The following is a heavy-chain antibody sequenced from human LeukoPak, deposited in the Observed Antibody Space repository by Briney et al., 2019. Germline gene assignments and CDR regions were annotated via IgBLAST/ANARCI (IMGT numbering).Heavy chain of an antibody. CDR2: INPDSGGT. D-gene: IGHD6-19*01. Sequence: ASVKVSCKASGYTFTGYYMHWVRQAPGQGLEWMGRINPDSGGTNYAQKFQGRVTMTRDTSISTAYMELSRLRSDDTAVYYCARVSVAVAGYWSDPWGQGTLVTVSS. V-gene: IGHV1-2*06. CDR3: ARVSVAVAGYWSDP. J-gene: IGHJ5*02. CDR1: GYTFTGYY.